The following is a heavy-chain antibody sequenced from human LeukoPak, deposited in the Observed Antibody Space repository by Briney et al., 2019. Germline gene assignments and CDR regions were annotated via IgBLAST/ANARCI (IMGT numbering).Heavy chain of an antibody. CDR2: IYPSGNT. Sequence: SQTLSLTCAVSGGSMRTGLYYWNWIRQPAGKGLEWIGRIYPSGNTNYNPSLESRVTISVDTAKNQFSLKLISVTAADTALYYCARGQYDFWSGYDVNWFGPWGQGTLVTVSS. CDR3: ARGQYDFWSGYDVNWFGP. CDR1: GGSMRTGLYY. J-gene: IGHJ5*02. D-gene: IGHD3-3*01. V-gene: IGHV4-61*02.